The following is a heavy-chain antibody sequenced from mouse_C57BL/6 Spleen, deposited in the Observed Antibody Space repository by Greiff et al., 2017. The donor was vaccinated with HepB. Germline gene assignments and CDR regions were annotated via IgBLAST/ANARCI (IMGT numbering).Heavy chain of an antibody. J-gene: IGHJ2*01. CDR2: ISDGGSYT. Sequence: EVKLMESGGGLVKPGGSLKLSCAASGFTFSSYAMSWVRQTPEKRLEWVATISDGGSYTYYPDNVKGRFTISRDNAKNNLYLQMSHLKSEDTAMYYCARAPMITAFFDYWGQGTTLTVSS. CDR1: GFTFSSYA. CDR3: ARAPMITAFFDY. V-gene: IGHV5-4*03. D-gene: IGHD2-4*01.